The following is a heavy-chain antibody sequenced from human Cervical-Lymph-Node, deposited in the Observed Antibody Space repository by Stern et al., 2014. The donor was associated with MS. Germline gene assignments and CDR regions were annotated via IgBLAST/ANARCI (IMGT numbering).Heavy chain of an antibody. CDR3: ARGDSEAPIYYFDY. V-gene: IGHV1-69*01. D-gene: IGHD2-21*01. CDR2: ITPLFDAT. Sequence: QMQLVQSGAEVKKPGSSVKVSCQTSGGTFSTFAIGWVRQAPGQGLEWMGGITPLFDATNYAQKFQGRLTITADESTGTAYMELSSLRPDDTAMYYCARGDSEAPIYYFDYWGQGTLVTVSS. J-gene: IGHJ4*02. CDR1: GGTFSTFA.